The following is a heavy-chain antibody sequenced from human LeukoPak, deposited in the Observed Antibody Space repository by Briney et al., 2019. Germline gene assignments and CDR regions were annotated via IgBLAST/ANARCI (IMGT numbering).Heavy chain of an antibody. V-gene: IGHV3-23*01. J-gene: IGHJ4*02. CDR1: GFTFSSYV. CDR2: ISASSGST. CDR3: AKVDSSSWYSGSFDY. Sequence: GGSLRLSCAASGFTFSSYVMSWVRQAPGKGLQWVSAISASSGSTYYADSVKGRFTISRDISKNTLYLQMNSLRAEDTAVYYCAKVDSSSWYSGSFDYWGQGTLVTVSS. D-gene: IGHD6-13*01.